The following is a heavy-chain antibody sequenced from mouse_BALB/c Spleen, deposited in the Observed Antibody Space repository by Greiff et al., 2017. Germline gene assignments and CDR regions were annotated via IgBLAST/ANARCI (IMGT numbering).Heavy chain of an antibody. Sequence: EVQRVESGPGLVKPSQSLSLTCTVTGYSITSDYAWNWIRQFPGNKLEWMGYISYSGSTSYNPSLKSRISITRDTSKNQFFLQLNSVTTEDTATYYCARIYGSSLYYFDYWGQGTTLTVSS. J-gene: IGHJ2*01. CDR3: ARIYGSSLYYFDY. CDR2: ISYSGST. CDR1: GYSITSDYA. D-gene: IGHD1-1*01. V-gene: IGHV3-2*02.